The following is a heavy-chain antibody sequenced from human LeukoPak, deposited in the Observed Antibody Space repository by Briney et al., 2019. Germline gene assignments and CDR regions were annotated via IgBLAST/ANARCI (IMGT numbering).Heavy chain of an antibody. CDR1: GYTFTSYD. CDR2: MNPNSGNT. Sequence: ASVKVSCKASGYTFTSYDINWVRQATGRGLEWMGWMNPNSGNTGYAQKFQGRVTITRNTSISTAHMELSSLRSEDTAVYYCARGLLWFGELLYRFDPWGQGTLVTVSS. D-gene: IGHD3-10*01. CDR3: ARGLLWFGELLYRFDP. J-gene: IGHJ5*02. V-gene: IGHV1-8*03.